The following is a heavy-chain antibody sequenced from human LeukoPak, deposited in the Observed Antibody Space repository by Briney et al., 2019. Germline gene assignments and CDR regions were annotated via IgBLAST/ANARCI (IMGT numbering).Heavy chain of an antibody. V-gene: IGHV4-39*01. CDR1: GGSISGSSHY. CDR3: ARNSSGWSFDL. J-gene: IGHJ2*01. Sequence: PSETLSLTCTVSGGSISGSSHYWGWIRQPPGKGLEWIGSIYQSGSTHYNFYLRSRVTISIDTSKNQFSLKLSSVTAADTSVYYCARNSSGWSFDLWGRGTLVTVS. D-gene: IGHD6-19*01. CDR2: IYQSGST.